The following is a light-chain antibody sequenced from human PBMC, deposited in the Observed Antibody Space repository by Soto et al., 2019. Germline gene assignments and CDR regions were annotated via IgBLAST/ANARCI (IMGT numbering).Light chain of an antibody. CDR1: SGHSSYA. V-gene: IGLV4-69*01. J-gene: IGLJ2*01. CDR3: QTWGTGIRV. Sequence: QPVLTQSPSASASLGASVKLTCTLSSGHSSYAIAWHKQQPEKGPRYLVKLNSDGSHSKGDGIPDRFSGSSSGAERYLTISSLQSEDEADYYCQTWGTGIRVFGGGTKLTVL. CDR2: LNSDGSH.